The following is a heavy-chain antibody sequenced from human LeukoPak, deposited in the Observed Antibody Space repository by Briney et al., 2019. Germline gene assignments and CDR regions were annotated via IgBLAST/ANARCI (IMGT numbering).Heavy chain of an antibody. CDR3: ARDQDYGDEDAFDI. CDR1: GFTVSSNY. D-gene: IGHD4-17*01. CDR2: IYSGGST. Sequence: GGSLRLSCAASGFTVSSNYMSWVRQAPGKGLEWVSLIYSGGSTYYADSVKGRFTISRDNAKNSLYLQMNSLRAEDTAVYYCARDQDYGDEDAFDIWGQGTMVTVSS. V-gene: IGHV3-53*01. J-gene: IGHJ3*02.